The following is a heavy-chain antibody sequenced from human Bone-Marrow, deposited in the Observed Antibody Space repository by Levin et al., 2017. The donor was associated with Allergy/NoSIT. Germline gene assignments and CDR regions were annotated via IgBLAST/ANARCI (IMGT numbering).Heavy chain of an antibody. D-gene: IGHD3-22*01. J-gene: IGHJ4*02. CDR1: GFRLSDYY. Sequence: PGGSLRLSCVASGFRLSDYYMSWIRQAPGKGLEWIADSSRVSTYTNYADSVQGRFTISRDSAKNSLYLQMNSLRVDDTAVYFCARDRRMYDSSGTFHRFDYWGQGTVVTVSS. V-gene: IGHV3-11*05. CDR3: ARDRRMYDSSGTFHRFDY. CDR2: SSRVSTYT.